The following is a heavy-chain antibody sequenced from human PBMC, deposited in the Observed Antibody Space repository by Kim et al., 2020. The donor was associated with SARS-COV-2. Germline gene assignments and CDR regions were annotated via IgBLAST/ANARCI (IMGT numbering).Heavy chain of an antibody. J-gene: IGHJ4*02. V-gene: IGHV1-69*13. CDR1: GGTFSSYA. D-gene: IGHD1-26*01. Sequence: SVKVSCKASGGTFSSYAISWVRQAPGQGLEWMGGIIPIFGTANYAQKFQGRVTITADESTSTAYMELSSLRSEDTAVYYCARGLRGSPPFDYWGQGTLVTVSS. CDR2: IIPIFGTA. CDR3: ARGLRGSPPFDY.